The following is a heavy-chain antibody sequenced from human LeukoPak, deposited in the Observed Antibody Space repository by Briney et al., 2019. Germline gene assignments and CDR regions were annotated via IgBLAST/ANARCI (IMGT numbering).Heavy chain of an antibody. CDR3: ARGPTISETGYFDY. V-gene: IGHV4-34*01. J-gene: IGHJ4*03. D-gene: IGHD1-1*01. CDR1: GGSFSAYY. Sequence: SETLSLTCAVYGGSFSAYYWSWIRQSPGKGLQWVAEVNHRGDTNYNPSVKGRVTISVDTSKNQFSLKVTSLTAADTAVYYCARGPTISETGYFDYWGQGTLVTVSS. CDR2: VNHRGDT.